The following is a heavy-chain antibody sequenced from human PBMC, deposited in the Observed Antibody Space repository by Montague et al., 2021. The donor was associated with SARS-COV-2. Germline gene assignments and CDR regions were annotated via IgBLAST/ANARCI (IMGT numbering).Heavy chain of an antibody. CDR2: IYHSGST. CDR1: GGFISSSNW. CDR3: AREVVGYYYGSYYYYGMDV. Sequence: SETLSLTCTVSGGFISSSNWWSWVRQPPGKGLEWIGEIYHSGSTNYNPSLKSRVTISVDKSKNQFSLKLSSVTAADTAVYYCAREVVGYYYGSYYYYGMDVWGQGTTVTVSS. V-gene: IGHV4-4*02. D-gene: IGHD3-10*01. J-gene: IGHJ6*02.